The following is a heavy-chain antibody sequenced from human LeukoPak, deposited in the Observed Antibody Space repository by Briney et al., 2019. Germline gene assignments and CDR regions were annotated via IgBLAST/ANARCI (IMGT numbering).Heavy chain of an antibody. D-gene: IGHD3-16*01. Sequence: GGSLRLSCAASGFTVSSNYMSWVSQPPGKGLEWVSVIYSGGSTYYADSVKGRFTISRDNSKNTLYLQINSLRAEDTAVYYCARFWVWAFDIWGQGTMVTVSS. CDR1: GFTVSSNY. CDR2: IYSGGST. CDR3: ARFWVWAFDI. V-gene: IGHV3-66*01. J-gene: IGHJ3*02.